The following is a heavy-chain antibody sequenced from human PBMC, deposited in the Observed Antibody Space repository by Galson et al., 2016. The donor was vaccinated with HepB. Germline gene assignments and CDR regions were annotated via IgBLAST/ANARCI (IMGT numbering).Heavy chain of an antibody. J-gene: IGHJ4*02. CDR3: ARRRAPGRMAAGFDY. D-gene: IGHD6-25*01. Sequence: SLRLSCAASGFTFSSYAMHWVRQPPGKGLEWVAVISYDGINKYYVDSVNSRFTISRDNSKNTLFLQMNSLRPEDTAVYYCARRRAPGRMAAGFDYWGQGTLVTVSS. CDR1: GFTFSSYA. V-gene: IGHV3-30*04. CDR2: ISYDGINK.